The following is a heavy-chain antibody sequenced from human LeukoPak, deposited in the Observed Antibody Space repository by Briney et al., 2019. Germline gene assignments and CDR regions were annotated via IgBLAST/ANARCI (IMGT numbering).Heavy chain of an antibody. CDR2: ISYDGSNK. CDR3: ARARIAVAGPEDYYYYYYMDV. CDR1: GFTSSSYA. V-gene: IGHV3-30*04. Sequence: PGGSLRLSCAASGFTSSSYAMHWVRQAPGKGLEWVAVISYDGSNKYYADSVKGRFTISRDNSKNTLYLQMNSLRAEDTAVYYCARARIAVAGPEDYYYYYYMDVWGKGTTVTVSS. J-gene: IGHJ6*03. D-gene: IGHD6-19*01.